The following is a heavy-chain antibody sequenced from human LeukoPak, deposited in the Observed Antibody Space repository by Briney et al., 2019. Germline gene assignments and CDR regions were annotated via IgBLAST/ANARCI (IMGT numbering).Heavy chain of an antibody. CDR1: GDSISSSTYY. Sequence: PSETLSLTCAVSGDSISSSTYYWGWIRQPPGKGLEWIGSLYYSGSTYYNPSLRSRVTISVDTSKNQLSLKVTSVTAADTAVYYYAGRDVSSGRYGLDYWGQGTLVTVSS. CDR2: LYYSGST. CDR3: AGRDVSSGRYGLDY. J-gene: IGHJ4*02. V-gene: IGHV4-39*01. D-gene: IGHD1-26*01.